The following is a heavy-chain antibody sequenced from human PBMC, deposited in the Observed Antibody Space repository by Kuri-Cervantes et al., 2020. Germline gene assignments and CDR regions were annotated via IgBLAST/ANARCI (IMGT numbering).Heavy chain of an antibody. V-gene: IGHV3-23*01. J-gene: IGHJ4*02. D-gene: IGHD3-10*01. Sequence: GESLKISCAASGFTFSSYAMSWVRQAPGKGLEWVSAISGSGGSTYYADSVKGRFTISRDNSKNTLYLQMNSLRAEDTAVYYCAKDLVRSDGSGSRAFDYWGQGTLVTVSS. CDR3: AKDLVRSDGSGSRAFDY. CDR1: GFTFSSYA. CDR2: ISGSGGST.